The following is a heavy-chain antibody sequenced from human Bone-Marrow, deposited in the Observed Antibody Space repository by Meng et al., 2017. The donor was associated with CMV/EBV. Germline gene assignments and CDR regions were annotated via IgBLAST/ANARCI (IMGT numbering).Heavy chain of an antibody. CDR1: GYTFTTYD. CDR3: ARTRIEVEPDGRKIKYYNYGMDV. D-gene: IGHD2-2*01. CDR2: MNPNSGNT. Sequence: ASVKVYCKASGYTFTTYDINWVRRATGQGLEWMGWMNPNSGNTGYAQKFQGRVTLTRVTSISTAYMELSSLTSDDTAVYYCARTRIEVEPDGRKIKYYNYGMDVWGQGTTVTVSS. J-gene: IGHJ6*02. V-gene: IGHV1-8*01.